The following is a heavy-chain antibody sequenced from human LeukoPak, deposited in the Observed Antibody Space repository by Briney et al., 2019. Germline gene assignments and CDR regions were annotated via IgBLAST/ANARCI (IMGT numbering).Heavy chain of an antibody. V-gene: IGHV1-69*04. Sequence: ASVKVSCKAPGGTFSSYAISWVRQAPGQGLEWMGRIIPILGIANYAQKFQGRVTITADKSTSTAYMELSSLRSEDTAVYYCAAGSLDCTNGVCYAYYFDYWGQGTLVTVSS. J-gene: IGHJ4*02. CDR3: AAGSLDCTNGVCYAYYFDY. D-gene: IGHD2-8*01. CDR2: IIPILGIA. CDR1: GGTFSSYA.